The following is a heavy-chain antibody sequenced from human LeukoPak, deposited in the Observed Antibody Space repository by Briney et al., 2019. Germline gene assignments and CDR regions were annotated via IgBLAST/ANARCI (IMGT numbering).Heavy chain of an antibody. V-gene: IGHV3-66*01. CDR1: EFSVGSNY. J-gene: IGHJ6*03. Sequence: GGSLRLSCAASEFSVGSNYMTWVRQAPGKGLEWVSLIYSGGSTYYADSVKGRFTISRDNSKNTLYLQMNSLRAEDTAVYYCTTQPHYYYYYMDVWGKGTTVTVSS. CDR2: IYSGGST. D-gene: IGHD1-14*01. CDR3: TTQPHYYYYYMDV.